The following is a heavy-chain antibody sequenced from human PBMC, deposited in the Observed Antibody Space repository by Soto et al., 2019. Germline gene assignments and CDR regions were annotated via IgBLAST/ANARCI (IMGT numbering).Heavy chain of an antibody. CDR3: ARGRYCLTGRCFPNWFDS. CDR2: IYKSATT. Sequence: KPSETLSLTCSVSGDSISNLDYFWAWIRQPPGQALEYIGYIYKSATTYYNPSFESRAAISVDTPKSQFSLNVTSVTAADTAVYFCARGRYCLTGRCFPNWFDSWGQGALVTVSS. V-gene: IGHV4-30-4*01. CDR1: GDSISNLDYF. D-gene: IGHD7-27*01. J-gene: IGHJ5*01.